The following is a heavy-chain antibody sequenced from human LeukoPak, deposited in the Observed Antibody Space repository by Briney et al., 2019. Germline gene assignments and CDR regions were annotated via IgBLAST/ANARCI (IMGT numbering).Heavy chain of an antibody. CDR2: ISSSSSTI. D-gene: IGHD6-6*01. CDR3: ARARRSLGWFDP. V-gene: IGHV3-48*02. J-gene: IGHJ5*02. Sequence: SGGSLRLSCAASGFTFSSYSMNWVRQAPGKGLEWVSCISSSSSTIYYADSEKGRFTISRDNAKNSLYLQMNSLRDEDTAVYYCARARRSLGWFDPWGQGTLVTVSS. CDR1: GFTFSSYS.